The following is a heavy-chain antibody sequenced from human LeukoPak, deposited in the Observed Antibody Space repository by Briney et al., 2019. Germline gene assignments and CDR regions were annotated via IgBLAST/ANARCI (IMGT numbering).Heavy chain of an antibody. D-gene: IGHD2-2*01. CDR2: MFLNGTA. CDR3: ARVRNGLVVVIPAGVFDY. Sequence: SETLSFTCSVSGYSIRSGYSWGWIRQPPGKGLEWVGAMFLNGTAYYNPSLKSRVTISVDTSKNQFSLDLGSVSATDTTVYYCARVRNGLVVVIPAGVFDYWGQGTLVTVSS. J-gene: IGHJ4*02. CDR1: GYSIRSGYS. V-gene: IGHV4-38-2*02.